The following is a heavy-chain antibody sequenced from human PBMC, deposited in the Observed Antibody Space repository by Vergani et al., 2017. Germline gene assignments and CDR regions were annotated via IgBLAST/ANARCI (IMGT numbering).Heavy chain of an antibody. CDR3: ARSVPYESSGYYYQSDAFDI. CDR1: GYTFTSYG. CDR2: ISAYNGNT. V-gene: IGHV1-18*01. J-gene: IGHJ3*02. D-gene: IGHD3-22*01. Sequence: QVQLVQSGAEVKKPGASVKVSCKASGYTFTSYGISWVRQAPGQGLEWLGWISAYNGNTNYAQKLQGRVTMTTDTSTSTAYMELRSLRSDDTAVYYCARSVPYESSGYYYQSDAFDIWGQGTMVTVSS.